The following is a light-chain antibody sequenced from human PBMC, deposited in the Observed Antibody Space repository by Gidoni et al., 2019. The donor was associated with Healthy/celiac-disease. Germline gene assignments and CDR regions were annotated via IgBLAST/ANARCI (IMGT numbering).Light chain of an antibody. J-gene: IGKJ3*01. Sequence: EIVLTQSPATLSLSPGERATLSCGASQSVSRLLIYDAYSRATGIPDRFSGSGSGTDFTLTISRLEPEDFAVYYCQQYGSSPTFGPGTKVDIK. V-gene: IGKV3D-20*01. CDR2: DAY. CDR1: QSVS. CDR3: QQYGSSPT.